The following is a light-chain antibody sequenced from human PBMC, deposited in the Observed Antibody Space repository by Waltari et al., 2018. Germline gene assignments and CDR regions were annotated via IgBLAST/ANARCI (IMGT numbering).Light chain of an antibody. J-gene: IGLJ1*01. V-gene: IGLV2-8*01. CDR3: SSYAGSNNFV. CDR1: SSDVGGYNY. Sequence: QSALTQPPSASGSPGQSVTISCTGTSSDVGGYNYVSWYQQHPGKAPKLMIYEVSKRPSWVPDRVSGSKAGNTASLTVSGLQAEDEADYYCSSYAGSNNFVFGTGTKVTVL. CDR2: EVS.